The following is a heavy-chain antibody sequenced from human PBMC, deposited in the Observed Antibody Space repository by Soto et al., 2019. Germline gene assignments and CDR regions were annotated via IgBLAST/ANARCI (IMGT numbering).Heavy chain of an antibody. D-gene: IGHD2-15*01. CDR1: GYRFIYYP. CDR2: INIGNGNT. V-gene: IGHV1-3*04. Sequence: DSLKVSCKASGYRFIYYPIHWVRQAPGQRLEWVGWINIGNGNTQYSQKFQGRVTITTDTSASTAYMELRSLTSEDTAGYYCAREPLCGGKCYDNYFDPWGQGNLVTVAS. CDR3: AREPLCGGKCYDNYFDP. J-gene: IGHJ5*02.